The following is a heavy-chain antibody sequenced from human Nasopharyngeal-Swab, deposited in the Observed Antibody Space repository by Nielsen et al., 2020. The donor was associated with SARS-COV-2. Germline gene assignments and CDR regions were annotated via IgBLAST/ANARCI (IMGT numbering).Heavy chain of an antibody. CDR2: ISYDGSNK. Sequence: LSLTCAASGFTFSSYAMHWVRQAPGKGLEWVAVISYDGSNKYYADSVKGRFTISRDNSKNTLYLQMNSLRAEDTAVYYCVKEGSDFDYWGQGTLVTVSS. CDR1: GFTFSSYA. D-gene: IGHD2-15*01. CDR3: VKEGSDFDY. V-gene: IGHV3-30*04. J-gene: IGHJ4*02.